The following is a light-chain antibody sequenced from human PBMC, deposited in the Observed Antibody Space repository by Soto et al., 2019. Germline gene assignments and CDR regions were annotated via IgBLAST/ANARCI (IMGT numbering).Light chain of an antibody. Sequence: EIVLTQSPGTLSLSPGERATLSCRASQSVSSSFLAWHQQKPGQAPRLLIYGASSRATGIPDRFSGSGSGTDFTLTISRLEPEDFAVYYSQQYGNSPRTFGQGTKVEIK. CDR1: QSVSSSF. CDR3: QQYGNSPRT. J-gene: IGKJ1*01. V-gene: IGKV3-20*01. CDR2: GAS.